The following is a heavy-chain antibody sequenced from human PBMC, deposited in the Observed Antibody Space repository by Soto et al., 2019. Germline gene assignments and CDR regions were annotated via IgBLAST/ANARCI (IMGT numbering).Heavy chain of an antibody. CDR1: GGSISSSSYY. CDR3: ARQPTTVTTGY. J-gene: IGHJ4*02. Sequence: SETLSLTCTVSGGSISSSSYYWGWIRQPPGKGLEWIGSIYYSGSTYYNPSLKSRVTISVDTSKNQFSLKLSSVTAADTAVYYCARQPTTVTTGYWGQGTLVTVSS. V-gene: IGHV4-39*01. D-gene: IGHD4-17*01. CDR2: IYYSGST.